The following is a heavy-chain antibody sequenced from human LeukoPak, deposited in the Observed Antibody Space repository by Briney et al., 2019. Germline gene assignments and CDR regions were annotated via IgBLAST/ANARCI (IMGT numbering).Heavy chain of an antibody. CDR3: ARVGSSGWCGYYYYGMDV. V-gene: IGHV4-34*01. J-gene: IGHJ6*02. CDR2: INHSGST. CDR1: GGSFSGYY. D-gene: IGHD6-19*01. Sequence: SETLSLTCAVYGGSFSGYYWSWIRQPPGKGLEWIGEINHSGSTNYNPSLKSRVTISVDTSKNQFSLKLSSVTAADTAVYYCARVGSSGWCGYYYYGMDVWGQGTTVTVSS.